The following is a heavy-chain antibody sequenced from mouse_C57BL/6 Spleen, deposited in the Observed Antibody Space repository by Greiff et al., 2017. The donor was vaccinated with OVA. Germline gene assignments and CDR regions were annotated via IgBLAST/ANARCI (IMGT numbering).Heavy chain of an antibody. CDR2: IYPGSGST. CDR3: ARGYYGSFDY. Sequence: QVQLQQSGAELVKPGASVKMSCKASGYTFTSYWITWVKQRPGQGLEWIGDIYPGSGSTYYNEKFKSKATLTVDTSSSTAYMQLSSLTSEDSAVYYCARGYYGSFDYWGQGTTLTVSS. J-gene: IGHJ2*01. V-gene: IGHV1-55*01. CDR1: GYTFTSYW. D-gene: IGHD1-1*01.